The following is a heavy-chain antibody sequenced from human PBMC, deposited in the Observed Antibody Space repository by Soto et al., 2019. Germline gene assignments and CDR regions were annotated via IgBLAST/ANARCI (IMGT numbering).Heavy chain of an antibody. D-gene: IGHD2-2*02. CDR3: AKSPDFFCGSANCYRYYFYY. J-gene: IGHJ4*02. V-gene: IGHV3-30*18. CDR1: VFPFGDFG. Sequence: GGYLRVSCSASVFPFGDFGMHWLRQAPGKGLEWVAVISHDGSDKFYADSVKARFTISRDNSKNTLYLQMSGLRAEDTAVYYCAKSPDFFCGSANCYRYYFYYRSQGNLVTVSS. CDR2: ISHDGSDK.